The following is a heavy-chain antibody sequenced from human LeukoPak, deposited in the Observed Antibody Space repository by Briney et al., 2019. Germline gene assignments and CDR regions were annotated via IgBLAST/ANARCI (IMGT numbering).Heavy chain of an antibody. J-gene: IGHJ4*02. CDR3: AKGVGYCSGGSCQQFDY. V-gene: IGHV3-23*01. CDR1: GFTFSSYW. CDR2: ISASGDST. Sequence: GGSLRLSCAASGFTFSSYWLTWVRQAPGQGLEWVSSISASGDSTYYADSVKGRFTISRDNSKNTLYLQMNSLRAEDTAVYYCAKGVGYCSGGSCQQFDYWGQGTLVTVSS. D-gene: IGHD2-15*01.